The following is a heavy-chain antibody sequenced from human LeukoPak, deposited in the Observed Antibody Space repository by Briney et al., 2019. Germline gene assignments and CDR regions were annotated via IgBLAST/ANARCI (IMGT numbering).Heavy chain of an antibody. CDR2: ISGSGGST. V-gene: IGHV3-23*01. CDR1: GFTFSSYS. J-gene: IGHJ4*02. CDR3: AKRGAITITTYYFDY. D-gene: IGHD3-10*01. Sequence: GGSLRLSCAASGFTFSSYSMSWVRQAPGKGLEWVSAISGSGGSTYYADSVKGRFTISRDNSKNTLYLQMNSLRAEDTAVYYCAKRGAITITTYYFDYWGQGTLVTVSS.